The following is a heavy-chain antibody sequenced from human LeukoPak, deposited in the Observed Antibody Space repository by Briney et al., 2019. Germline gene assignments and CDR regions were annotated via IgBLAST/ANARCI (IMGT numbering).Heavy chain of an antibody. J-gene: IGHJ4*02. Sequence: GGSLRLSCAASGFTFSDYYMSWIRQAPGKGLEWVSYISSSGRTIYYADSVEGRFTISRDNAKNSLNLQMNSLRAEDAAVYYCARPGGGHFFDYWGQGTLVTVSS. CDR3: ARPGGGHFFDY. D-gene: IGHD3-10*01. CDR2: ISSSGRTI. CDR1: GFTFSDYY. V-gene: IGHV3-11*01.